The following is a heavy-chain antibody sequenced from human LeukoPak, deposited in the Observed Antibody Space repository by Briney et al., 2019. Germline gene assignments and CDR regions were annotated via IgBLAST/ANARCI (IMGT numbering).Heavy chain of an antibody. CDR1: GGSFSGYY. Sequence: SETLSLTCAVYGGSFSGYYWSWIRQPPGKGLEWIGSIYYSGSTYYNPSLKSRVTISVDTSKNQFSLKLSSVTAADTAVYYCARQVRGSSWYEEYNWFDPWGQGTLVTVSS. CDR2: IYYSGST. CDR3: ARQVRGSSWYEEYNWFDP. D-gene: IGHD6-13*01. J-gene: IGHJ5*02. V-gene: IGHV4-34*01.